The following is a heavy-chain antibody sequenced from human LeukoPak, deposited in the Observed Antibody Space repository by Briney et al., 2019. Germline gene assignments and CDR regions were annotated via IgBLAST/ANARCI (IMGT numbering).Heavy chain of an antibody. CDR2: ISSSGSIT. CDR3: ARDYKYALDN. CDR1: GFTFTSYE. Sequence: GGSLRLSCAASGFTFTSYEMNWVRQAPGKGLEWVSYISSSGSITYYADSVKGRFTISRDNAENSLYLQMNSLRVEDTAVYYCARDYKYALDNWGQGTLVTVSS. J-gene: IGHJ4*02. D-gene: IGHD5-24*01. V-gene: IGHV3-48*03.